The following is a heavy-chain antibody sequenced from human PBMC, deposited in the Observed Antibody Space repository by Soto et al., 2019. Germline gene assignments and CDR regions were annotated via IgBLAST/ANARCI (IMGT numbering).Heavy chain of an antibody. J-gene: IGHJ6*02. CDR3: ARPAIAAAGTGRFYYYYYGMDV. V-gene: IGHV4-39*01. D-gene: IGHD6-13*01. CDR1: GGSISSSSYY. Sequence: QLQLQESGPGLVKPSETLSLTCTVSGGSISSSSYYWGWIRQPPGKGLEWIGSIYYSGSTYYNPSLKSRVTISVDTSKNQSSRKLGSVTAADTAVYYCARPAIAAAGTGRFYYYYYGMDVWGQGTTVTVSS. CDR2: IYYSGST.